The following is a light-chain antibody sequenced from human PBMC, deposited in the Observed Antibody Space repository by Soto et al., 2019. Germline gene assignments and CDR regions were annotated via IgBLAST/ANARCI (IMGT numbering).Light chain of an antibody. V-gene: IGKV3-15*01. CDR3: QQSYSTPFT. J-gene: IGKJ5*01. Sequence: EIVMTQSPATLSVSPGETATLTCRASQSVSSSLAWYQQTPGRAPRLLIYGASTRATGIPTRFSGSGSGTEFILTISSLQAEDFATYYCQQSYSTPFTFGQGTRLEIK. CDR1: QSVSSS. CDR2: GAS.